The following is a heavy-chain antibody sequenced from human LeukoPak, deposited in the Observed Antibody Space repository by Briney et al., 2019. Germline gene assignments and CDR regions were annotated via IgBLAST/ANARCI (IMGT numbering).Heavy chain of an antibody. J-gene: IGHJ4*02. CDR3: VRDRGYSTFDY. CDR1: GFDFGNSW. Sequence: TGGSLRLSCEASGFDFGNSWMSWVRQAPGKGLEWVANIDLDGSEINYLDSLTGRLTISRDKAKDSLYLQMNGLRAEDTAVYFCVRDRGYSTFDYWGQGTLVTVSS. CDR2: IDLDGSEI. D-gene: IGHD3-22*01. V-gene: IGHV3-7*03.